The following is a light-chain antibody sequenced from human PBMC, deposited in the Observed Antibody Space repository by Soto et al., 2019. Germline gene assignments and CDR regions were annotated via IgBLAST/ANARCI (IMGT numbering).Light chain of an antibody. CDR3: GTWDSSLSAGL. J-gene: IGLJ2*01. Sequence: QSVLTQPPSVSAAPGQKVTISCSGSSSNIGNNYVSWYQQLPGTAPKLLIYDNNKRPSGIPDRFSGSKSGTSATLGITGLQTGDEADYYCGTWDSSLSAGLLGGGTQLTVL. V-gene: IGLV1-51*01. CDR1: SSNIGNNY. CDR2: DNN.